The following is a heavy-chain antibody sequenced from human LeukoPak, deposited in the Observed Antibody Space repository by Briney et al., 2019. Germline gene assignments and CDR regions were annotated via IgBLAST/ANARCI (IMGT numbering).Heavy chain of an antibody. CDR2: ISWNSGSI. Sequence: GGSLRLSCAASGFTFDDYAMHWVRQAPGKGLEWVSGISWNSGSIGYADSVKGRFTIPRDNAKNSLYLQMNSLRAEDTALYYCAKDRYYDSSGTFDYWGQGTLVTVSS. J-gene: IGHJ4*02. CDR1: GFTFDDYA. CDR3: AKDRYYDSSGTFDY. V-gene: IGHV3-9*01. D-gene: IGHD3-22*01.